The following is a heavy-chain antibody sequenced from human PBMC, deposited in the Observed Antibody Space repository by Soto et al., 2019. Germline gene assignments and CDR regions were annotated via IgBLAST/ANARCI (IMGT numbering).Heavy chain of an antibody. CDR3: ATCRLSSGWTRDAFDI. J-gene: IGHJ3*02. CDR1: GYTLTELS. CDR2: FDPEDGET. Sequence: ASVNVSCKVSGYTLTELSMHWVRQAPGKGLEWMGGFDPEDGETIYAQKFQGRVTMTEDTSTDTAYMELSSLRSEDTAVYYCATCRLSSGWTRDAFDIWGQGTKVTGSS. V-gene: IGHV1-24*01. D-gene: IGHD6-19*01.